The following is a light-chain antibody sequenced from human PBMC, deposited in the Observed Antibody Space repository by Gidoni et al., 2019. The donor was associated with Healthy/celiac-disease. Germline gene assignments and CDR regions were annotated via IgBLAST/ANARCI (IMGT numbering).Light chain of an antibody. CDR3: QQCYSTPYT. Sequence: DIVMTQTQDPLAVSLGERATINCKSSQSVLYSSNNKNYLAWYQQKPGQPPKLLIYWASTRESGVPDRFSGSGSGTDFTLTISSLQAEDVAVYYCQQCYSTPYTFGQGTKLEIK. CDR1: QSVLYSSNNKNY. V-gene: IGKV4-1*01. J-gene: IGKJ2*01. CDR2: WAS.